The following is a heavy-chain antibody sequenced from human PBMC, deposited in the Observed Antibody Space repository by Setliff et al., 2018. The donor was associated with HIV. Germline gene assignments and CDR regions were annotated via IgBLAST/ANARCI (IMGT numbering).Heavy chain of an antibody. V-gene: IGHV4-59*11. D-gene: IGHD3-10*01. Sequence: LSLTCTVSGGSISSHYWSWIRQPPGKGLEWIGYIYYSGSTNYNPSLKSRVTISVDTSKNQFSLKLSSVTAADTAVYYCARDRVVRGVITTYYYMDVWGKGTTVTVSS. CDR2: IYYSGST. CDR1: GGSISSHY. CDR3: ARDRVVRGVITTYYYMDV. J-gene: IGHJ6*03.